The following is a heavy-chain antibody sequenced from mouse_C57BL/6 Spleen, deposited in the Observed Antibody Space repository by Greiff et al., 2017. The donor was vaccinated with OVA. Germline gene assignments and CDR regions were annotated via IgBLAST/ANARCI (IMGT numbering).Heavy chain of an antibody. CDR1: GFTFSDYY. J-gene: IGHJ4*01. CDR3: ARSAVITTVVATDYYAMDY. D-gene: IGHD1-1*01. Sequence: EVNVVESGGGLVQPGGSLKLSCAASGFTFSDYYMYWVRQTPEKRLEWVAYISNGGGSTYYPDTVKGRFTISRDNAKNTLYLQMSRLKSEDTAMYYCARSAVITTVVATDYYAMDYWGQGTSVTVSS. V-gene: IGHV5-12*01. CDR2: ISNGGGST.